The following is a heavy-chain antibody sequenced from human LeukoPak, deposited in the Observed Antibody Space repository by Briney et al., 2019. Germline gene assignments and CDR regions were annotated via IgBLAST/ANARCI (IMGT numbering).Heavy chain of an antibody. CDR2: IHPGESDT. D-gene: IGHD3-10*01. CDR3: ARQQYYYGSGSYYDY. CDR1: GYSFTSYW. Sequence: GASLKFSCTASGYSFTSYWIGGVHQMPGKGLEWMRIIHPGESDTRYSPSVQGQVTISADKSISTAYLQWSSLKASDTAMYYCARQQYYYGSGSYYDYWGQGTLVTVSS. V-gene: IGHV5-51*07. J-gene: IGHJ4*02.